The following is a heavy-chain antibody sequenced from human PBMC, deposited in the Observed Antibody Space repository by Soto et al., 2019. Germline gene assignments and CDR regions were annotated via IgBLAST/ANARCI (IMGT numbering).Heavy chain of an antibody. V-gene: IGHV1-18*01. J-gene: IGHJ6*02. D-gene: IGHD2-8*01. Sequence: VASVKVSCKASGYTFTSYGISWVRQAPGQGLEWMGWISAYNGNTNYPQSLQGRLTMTTDTSTTTAYMELRSLRSDDTAVYYCARDPYHVLMVNAPNLYGMDVWGQGTTVTVSS. CDR3: ARDPYHVLMVNAPNLYGMDV. CDR2: ISAYNGNT. CDR1: GYTFTSYG.